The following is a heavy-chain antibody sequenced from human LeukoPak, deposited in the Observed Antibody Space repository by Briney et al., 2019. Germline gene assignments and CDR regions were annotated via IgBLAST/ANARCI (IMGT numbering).Heavy chain of an antibody. CDR3: ARDLSTGPADYCFDS. V-gene: IGHV3-30*19. CDR1: GFNFSTYD. CDR2: ISNVGGSK. J-gene: IGHJ4*02. Sequence: PGGSLRLSCAASGFNFSTYDMHWVRQAPGKGLEWVSVISNVGGSKHYADSVKGRFTISRDNSKNTLLLQMNSLRPEDTAVYYCARDLSTGPADYCFDSWGQGTLVTVSS. D-gene: IGHD2-2*01.